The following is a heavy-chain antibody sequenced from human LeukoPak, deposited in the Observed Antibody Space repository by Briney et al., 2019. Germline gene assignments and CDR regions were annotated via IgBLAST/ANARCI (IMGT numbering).Heavy chain of an antibody. CDR2: IYTSGST. CDR1: GGSISSYY. V-gene: IGHV4-4*07. CDR3: ARDSQQLGSFDY. Sequence: SGTLSLTCTVSGGSISSYYWSWIRQPAGKGLEWIGRIYTSGSTNYNPSLKSRVTMPVDTSKNQFSLKLSSVTAADTAVYYCARDSQQLGSFDYWGQGTLVTVSS. D-gene: IGHD6-13*01. J-gene: IGHJ4*02.